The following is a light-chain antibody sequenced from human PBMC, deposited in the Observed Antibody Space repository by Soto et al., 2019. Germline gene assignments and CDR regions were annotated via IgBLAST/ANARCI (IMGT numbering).Light chain of an antibody. CDR3: SSYTTSSTLM. CDR2: EVS. J-gene: IGLJ3*02. Sequence: QSVLTQPASVSGSPGQSITISCTGTSSDVGRYNFVSWYQQHPGKAPRLMIYEVSNRPSGVSDRFSGSKSGNRASLTISGLQAEDEADYYCSSYTTSSTLMFGGGTKLTVL. V-gene: IGLV2-14*01. CDR1: SSDVGRYNF.